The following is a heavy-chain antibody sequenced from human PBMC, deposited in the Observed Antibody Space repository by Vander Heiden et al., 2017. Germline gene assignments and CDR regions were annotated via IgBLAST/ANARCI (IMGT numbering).Heavy chain of an antibody. CDR1: GFSFSSHG. CDR2: IWYDGSDK. J-gene: IGHJ4*02. V-gene: IGHV3-33*03. D-gene: IGHD3-16*01. Sequence: VQLVESGGGVGQSGTSLTLSCAASGFSFSSHGAHWVRQAPGKGLEWVSYIWYDGSDKFFADSVKGRFTISRDNSKNILYLQMNNLRDDDTAVYYCASWWGTYYGVWGQGTLVTVSS. CDR3: ASWWGTYYGV.